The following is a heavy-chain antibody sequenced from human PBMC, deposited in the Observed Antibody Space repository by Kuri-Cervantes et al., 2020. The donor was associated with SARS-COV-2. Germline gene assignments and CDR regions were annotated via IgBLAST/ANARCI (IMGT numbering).Heavy chain of an antibody. CDR3: ARDKDFWSGYQDAFDI. Sequence: ASVKVSCKASGYSFSTYDINWVRQAAGQGLEWMGWINPNSGGTNYAQKFQGRVTMTRDTSISTAYMELSRLRSDDTAVYYCARDKDFWSGYQDAFDIWGQGTMVTVSS. CDR1: GYSFSTYD. CDR2: INPNSGGT. V-gene: IGHV1-2*02. D-gene: IGHD3-3*01. J-gene: IGHJ3*02.